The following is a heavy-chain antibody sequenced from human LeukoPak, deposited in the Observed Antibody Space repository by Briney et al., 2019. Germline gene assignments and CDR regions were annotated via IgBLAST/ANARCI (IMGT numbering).Heavy chain of an antibody. CDR3: ARAAAIAVTGGAFDY. D-gene: IGHD6-13*01. Sequence: PSETLSLTCAVSGYSISSGYYWGWIRQPPGQGREWIANIYHSGNTYYNPSLKSRVTISVDTSKNQFSLKLSSVTAADTAVYYCARAAAIAVTGGAFDYWGQGTLVTVSS. J-gene: IGHJ4*02. V-gene: IGHV4-38-2*01. CDR1: GYSISSGYY. CDR2: IYHSGNT.